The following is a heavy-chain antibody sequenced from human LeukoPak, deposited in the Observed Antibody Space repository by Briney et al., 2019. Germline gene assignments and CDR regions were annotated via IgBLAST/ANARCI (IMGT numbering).Heavy chain of an antibody. CDR2: IHTRGST. Sequence: SETLSLTCTVSGGSFGNDYWSWIRQSAGKGLEWIGRIHTRGSTNYSPSLKGRVTMSVDTSKNQFSLRLSSVTAADTAVYYCTRQSVGGNYNFWRDHKWFDPWGQGSLVIVSS. J-gene: IGHJ5*02. CDR3: TRQSVGGNYNFWRDHKWFDP. D-gene: IGHD3-3*01. V-gene: IGHV4-4*07. CDR1: GGSFGNDY.